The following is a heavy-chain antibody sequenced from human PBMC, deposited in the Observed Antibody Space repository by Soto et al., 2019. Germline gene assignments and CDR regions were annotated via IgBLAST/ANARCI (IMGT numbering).Heavy chain of an antibody. V-gene: IGHV1-2*02. CDR2: INPNSGGT. CDR1: GYTFTGYY. D-gene: IGHD5-12*01. CDR3: ARDCDLVATIKSYYYGMDV. Sequence: GASVKVSCKASGYTFTGYYMHWVRQAPGQGLEWMGWINPNSGGTNYAQKFQGRVTMTRDTSISQAYMELSRLRSDDTAVYYCARDCDLVATIKSYYYGMDVWGQGYPVAVSS. J-gene: IGHJ6*02.